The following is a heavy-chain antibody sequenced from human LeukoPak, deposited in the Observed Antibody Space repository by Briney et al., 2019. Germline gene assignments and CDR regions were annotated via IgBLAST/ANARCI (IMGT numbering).Heavy chain of an antibody. CDR3: ARGKDTAMARAY. J-gene: IGHJ4*02. CDR1: GGTFSSYA. D-gene: IGHD5-18*01. Sequence: ASVKVSCKASGGTFSSYAISWVRQAPGQGLEWMGGIIPIFGTANYAQKFQGRVTITADESTSTAYMELSSLRSEDTAVYYCARGKDTAMARAYWGQGTLVTVSS. CDR2: IIPIFGTA. V-gene: IGHV1-69*13.